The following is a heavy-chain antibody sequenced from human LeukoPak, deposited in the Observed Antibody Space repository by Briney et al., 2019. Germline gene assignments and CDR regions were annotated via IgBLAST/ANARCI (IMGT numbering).Heavy chain of an antibody. Sequence: SETLSLTCTVSGGSISSYCWSWIRQPPGKGLEWIGYIYYSGSTNYNPSLKSRVTISVDTSKNQFSLKLSSVTAADTAVYYCARFPVGATAAWGQGTLVTVSS. CDR3: ARFPVGATAA. D-gene: IGHD1-26*01. V-gene: IGHV4-59*01. CDR1: GGSISSYC. J-gene: IGHJ4*02. CDR2: IYYSGST.